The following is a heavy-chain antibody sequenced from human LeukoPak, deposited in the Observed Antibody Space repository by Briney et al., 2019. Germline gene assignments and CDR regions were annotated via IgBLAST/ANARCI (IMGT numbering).Heavy chain of an antibody. D-gene: IGHD6-19*01. Sequence: KPGGSLRLSCAASGFTFSSYSMNWVRQAPGKGLEWVSSISSSSSYIYYADPVKGRFTISRENAKNSLYLQMNSLRAEDTAVYYCASDGGWGVNWFDPWGQGTLVTVSS. V-gene: IGHV3-21*01. CDR3: ASDGGWGVNWFDP. CDR1: GFTFSSYS. J-gene: IGHJ5*02. CDR2: ISSSSSYI.